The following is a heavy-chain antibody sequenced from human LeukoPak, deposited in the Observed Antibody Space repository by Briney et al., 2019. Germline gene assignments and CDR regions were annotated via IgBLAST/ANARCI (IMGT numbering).Heavy chain of an antibody. Sequence: MSSETLSLTCTVSGGSISSYYWSWIRQPPGKGLEWIGYIYYSGSTNYNPSLKSRVTISVDTSKNQFSLKLSSVTAADTAVYYCARALELEPADYYYYMDVWGKGTTVTVSS. CDR2: IYYSGST. J-gene: IGHJ6*03. CDR1: GGSISSYY. D-gene: IGHD1-1*01. CDR3: ARALELEPADYYYYMDV. V-gene: IGHV4-59*01.